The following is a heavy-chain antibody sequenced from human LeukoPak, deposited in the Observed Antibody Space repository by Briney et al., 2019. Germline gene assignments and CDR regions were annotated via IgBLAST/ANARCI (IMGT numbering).Heavy chain of an antibody. CDR2: IYYSGST. J-gene: IGHJ4*02. V-gene: IGHV4-59*08. CDR1: GGSISSYY. Sequence: SETLSLTCTVSGGSISSYYWSWIRQPPGKGLEWIGYIYYSGSTNYNPSLKSRVTMSVDTSKNQFSLKLSSVTAADTAVYYCARHPYSSSWSIYFDYWGQGTLVTVSS. D-gene: IGHD6-13*01. CDR3: ARHPYSSSWSIYFDY.